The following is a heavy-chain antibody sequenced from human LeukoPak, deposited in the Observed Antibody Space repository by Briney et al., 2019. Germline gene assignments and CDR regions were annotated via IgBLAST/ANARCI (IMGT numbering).Heavy chain of an antibody. CDR2: MNHSGST. D-gene: IGHD5-12*01. J-gene: IGHJ4*02. V-gene: IGHV4-34*01. CDR1: GGSFSGYY. CDR3: ARGRVVATYYFDY. Sequence: KPSETLSLTCAGYGGSFSGYYWRWIRQPPAKGLGWIGEMNHSGSTNYNPSLKSPVTISVATSKYQFSLKLSSVTAADTAVYYCARGRVVATYYFDYWGQGTLVTVSS.